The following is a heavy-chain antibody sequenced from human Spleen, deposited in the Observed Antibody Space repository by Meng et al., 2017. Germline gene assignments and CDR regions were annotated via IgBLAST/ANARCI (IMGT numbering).Heavy chain of an antibody. Sequence: VRWVGSGGGLVKPGGSLGLSCAASGFTFSSYSMNWVRQAPGKGLEWVSSISSSSYIYYADSVKGRFTISRDNSKNTLYLQMNSLTVEDTAVYYCARSRRYFDYWGQGTLVTVSS. V-gene: IGHV3-21*01. D-gene: IGHD2-2*01. CDR3: ARSRRYFDY. CDR2: ISSSSYI. J-gene: IGHJ4*02. CDR1: GFTFSSYS.